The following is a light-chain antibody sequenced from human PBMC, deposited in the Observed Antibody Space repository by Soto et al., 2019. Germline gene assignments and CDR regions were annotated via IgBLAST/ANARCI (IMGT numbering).Light chain of an antibody. CDR1: QSVSTN. V-gene: IGKV3-15*01. J-gene: IGKJ2*01. Sequence: EIVMTQSPATLSVSPGERATLSCRASQSVSTNLAWYQQKPGQAPRVLIYGASTRVTGIPARFSGSGSGTEFTLTISSLQSEDFGIYYCQQYNKWPAYTFGQGTKLEIK. CDR2: GAS. CDR3: QQYNKWPAYT.